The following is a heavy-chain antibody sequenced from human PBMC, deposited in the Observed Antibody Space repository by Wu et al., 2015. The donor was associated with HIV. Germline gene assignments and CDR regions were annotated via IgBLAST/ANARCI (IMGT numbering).Heavy chain of an antibody. CDR3: ATTGATVVVMDALDM. Sequence: QVQLVQSGAEVKKPGSSVKVACKASGGTLNNHIFNWVRQAPGQGLEWMGRIVPILGTTTYAQKFQGRVTITADESTRIAYMDLTSLRLEDTAVYYCATTGATVVVMDALDMWGQGTMVTVSS. CDR1: GGTLNNHI. J-gene: IGHJ3*02. V-gene: IGHV1-69*11. CDR2: IVPILGTT. D-gene: IGHD3-22*01.